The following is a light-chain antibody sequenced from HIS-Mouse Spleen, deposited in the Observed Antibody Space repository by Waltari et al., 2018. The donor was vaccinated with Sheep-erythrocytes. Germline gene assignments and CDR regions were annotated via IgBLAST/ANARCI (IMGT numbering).Light chain of an antibody. Sequence: AIQLTQSPSSLSASVGDRVTITCRASQGISTALAWDQQKPGKAPKLLIYDASSLESGGPTRVSGNGSGTYFTLNISRLQAEDFATYYCQQFNNYPRTFGQGTRLEIK. CDR3: QQFNNYPRT. J-gene: IGKJ5*01. CDR1: QGISTA. CDR2: DAS. V-gene: IGKV1D-13*01.